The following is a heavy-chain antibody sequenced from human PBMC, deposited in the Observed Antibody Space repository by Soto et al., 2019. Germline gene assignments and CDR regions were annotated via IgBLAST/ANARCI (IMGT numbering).Heavy chain of an antibody. CDR3: ARNDYDDAFDI. CDR1: GYSISSGYY. Sequence: QVQLQESGPGLVKPSETLSLTCAVSGYSISSGYYWGWIRQPPGKGLEWIGSIYHSGSTYYNQSLKSRVTISVDTSKNQCSLKLSSVTAADTAVYYCARNDYDDAFDIWGQGTMVTVSS. D-gene: IGHD3-16*01. CDR2: IYHSGST. J-gene: IGHJ3*02. V-gene: IGHV4-38-2*01.